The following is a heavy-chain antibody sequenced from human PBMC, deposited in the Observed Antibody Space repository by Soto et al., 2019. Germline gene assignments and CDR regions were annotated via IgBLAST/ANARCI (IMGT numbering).Heavy chain of an antibody. J-gene: IGHJ4*02. Sequence: SETLSLTCTVSGGSISSGGYYWSWIRQHPGKGLEWIGYIYYSGSTYYNPSLKSRVTISVDTSKNQFSLKLGSVTAADTAVYYCERGATFEYYYDSSGYYQPISYFDYWGQGTLITFSS. CDR2: IYYSGST. D-gene: IGHD3-22*01. V-gene: IGHV4-31*03. CDR3: ERGATFEYYYDSSGYYQPISYFDY. CDR1: GGSISSGGYY.